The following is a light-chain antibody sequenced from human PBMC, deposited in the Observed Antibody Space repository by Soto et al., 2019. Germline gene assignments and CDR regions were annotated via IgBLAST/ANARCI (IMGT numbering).Light chain of an antibody. V-gene: IGKV1-8*01. CDR2: AAS. CDR3: QQYYSYPQVT. Sequence: AIRMTQSPSSFSASTGDRVTITCRASQGISSYLAWYQQKPGKAPNPLIYAASTLQSGVPSRFSGSGSGTDFTLTISCLQSEDFATYYCQQYYSYPQVTFGQGTRLEIK. CDR1: QGISSY. J-gene: IGKJ5*01.